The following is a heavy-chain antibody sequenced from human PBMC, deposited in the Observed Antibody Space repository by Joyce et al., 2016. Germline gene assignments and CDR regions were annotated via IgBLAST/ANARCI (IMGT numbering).Heavy chain of an antibody. Sequence: QVQLAQSGPEVKKPGASVKVSCKVSGKSLSELSMHWVRHFPGKGLEWLGGCQPEDGDKMYAENLPGRVTMTEDTSTDTGYMELNSLTFEDTAVYYCAISSVHGWGVWVSWGQGTLVTVSS. CDR2: CQPEDGDK. J-gene: IGHJ5*02. CDR3: AISSVHGWGVWVS. CDR1: GKSLSELS. V-gene: IGHV1-24*01. D-gene: IGHD3-16*01.